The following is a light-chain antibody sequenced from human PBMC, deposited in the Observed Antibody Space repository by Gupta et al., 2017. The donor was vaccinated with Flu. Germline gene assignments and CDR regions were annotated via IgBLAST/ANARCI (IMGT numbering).Light chain of an antibody. V-gene: IGKV1-5*03. CDR3: QQYNSFLLT. CDR2: KAS. Sequence: DIQMTQSPSTLSASVGDRVTITCRASQSISSWLAWYQQKPGKAPKLLIYKASSLESGVPSRFSGSGSGTEFTLTISSLQPDDFATYYCQQYNSFLLTFGGGTKVEIK. CDR1: QSISSW. J-gene: IGKJ4*01.